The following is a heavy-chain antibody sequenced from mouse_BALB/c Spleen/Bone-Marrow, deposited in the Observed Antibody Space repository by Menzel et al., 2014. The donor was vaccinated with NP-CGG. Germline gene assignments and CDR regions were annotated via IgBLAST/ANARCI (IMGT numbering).Heavy chain of an antibody. J-gene: IGHJ3*01. CDR1: GFTFTDYY. Sequence: EVQVVESGGGLVQPGGSLRLSCAPSGFTFTDYYMSWVRQPPGKALEWLGFIRNKANGYTTEYSASVKGRFTISRDNSQSILYLQMNTLRAEDSATYYCARDIGLRLRFAYWGQGTLVTVSA. CDR3: ARDIGLRLRFAY. V-gene: IGHV7-3*02. D-gene: IGHD1-2*01. CDR2: IRNKANGYTT.